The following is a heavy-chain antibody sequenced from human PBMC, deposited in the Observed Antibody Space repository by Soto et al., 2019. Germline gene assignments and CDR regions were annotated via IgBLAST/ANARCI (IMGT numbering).Heavy chain of an antibody. CDR1: GGSLSSYY. V-gene: IGHV4-59*01. CDR3: GSVRPSGYVLS. Sequence: SETLSLTCTVSGGSLSSYYWTWIRQSPGKGLEWIGYVYFSGNTNYNPSLKSRVTISIDTSKNQFSLRLASVTAADTAFYYCGSVRPSGYVLSWGQGALVTVSS. J-gene: IGHJ5*02. D-gene: IGHD6-25*01. CDR2: VYFSGNT.